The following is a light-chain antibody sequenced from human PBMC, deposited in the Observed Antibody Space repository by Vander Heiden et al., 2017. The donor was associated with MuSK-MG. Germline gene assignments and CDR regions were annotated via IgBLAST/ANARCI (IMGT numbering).Light chain of an antibody. CDR2: YAS. J-gene: IGKJ5*01. CDR1: QSIGSS. V-gene: IGKV6D-21*02. Sequence: TPKEKVTITCRASQSIGSSLHWYQQKPDQAPKLLIKYASQCSAGVPSRFSGSGSGTDFTLTINSLEAEDAAAYYCQQSSSLPITFGQGTRVEIK. CDR3: QQSSSLPIT.